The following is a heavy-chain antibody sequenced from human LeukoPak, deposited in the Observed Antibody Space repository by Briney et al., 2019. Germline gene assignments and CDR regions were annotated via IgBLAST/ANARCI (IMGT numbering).Heavy chain of an antibody. CDR3: AVPNSGSYGADAFDI. V-gene: IGHV4-59*08. Sequence: SETLSLTCTVSGSSFSSYYWTWIRQPPGKGLEWIGYIYYSGSTNYNPSLKSRVTISVDTSKNQFSLKLSSVTAADTAVYYCAVPNSGSYGADAFDIWGQGTMVTVSS. D-gene: IGHD1-26*01. CDR1: GSSFSSYY. J-gene: IGHJ3*02. CDR2: IYYSGST.